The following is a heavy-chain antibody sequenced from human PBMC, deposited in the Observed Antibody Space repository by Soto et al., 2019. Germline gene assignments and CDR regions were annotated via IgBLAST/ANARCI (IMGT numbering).Heavy chain of an antibody. CDR2: IIPIFGTA. J-gene: IGHJ5*02. CDR3: ARGPKTIKTSYYPLCP. Sequence: ASVKVSCKASGGTFSSYAISWVRQAPGQGLEWMGGIIPIFGTANYAQKFQGRVTITADESTSTAYMELSSLRSEDTAVYYCARGPKTIKTSYYPLCPWGQGTLVTVSS. D-gene: IGHD1-26*01. V-gene: IGHV1-69*13. CDR1: GGTFSSYA.